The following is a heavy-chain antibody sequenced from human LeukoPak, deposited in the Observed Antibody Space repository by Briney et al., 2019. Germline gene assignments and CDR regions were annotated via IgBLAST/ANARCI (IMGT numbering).Heavy chain of an antibody. D-gene: IGHD4-17*01. Sequence: SETLSLTCAVYGGSFSVYYWSWIRQPPGKGLEWIGEVSRGGSTKYSPSHKSRVTISLDTSNNQVSLKLSSVTAADTAMYYCGLSTTRATTRTIDYWGQGTLVTVSS. CDR3: GLSTTRATTRTIDY. CDR1: GGSFSVYY. CDR2: VSRGGST. V-gene: IGHV4-34*01. J-gene: IGHJ4*02.